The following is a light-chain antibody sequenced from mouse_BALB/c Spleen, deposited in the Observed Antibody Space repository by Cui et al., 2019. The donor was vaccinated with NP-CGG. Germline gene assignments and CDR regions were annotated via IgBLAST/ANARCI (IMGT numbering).Light chain of an antibody. Sequence: QAVVTQESALITSPGETVTLTCRSSTGAVTTSNYANWVQEKPEHLFTGLIGGTNNRAPGVPARFSGSLMGDKAALTITGEQTEDEAIYFCALWYSNHWVFGGGTKLTVL. J-gene: IGLJ1*01. CDR1: TGAVTTSNY. V-gene: IGLV1*01. CDR2: GTN. CDR3: ALWYSNHWV.